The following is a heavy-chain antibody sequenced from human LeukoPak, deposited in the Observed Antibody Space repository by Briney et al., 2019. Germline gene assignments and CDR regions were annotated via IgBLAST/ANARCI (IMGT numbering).Heavy chain of an antibody. D-gene: IGHD3-3*01. CDR2: INHSGST. Sequence: SETLSLTCAVYGGSFSGYYWSWIRPPPGKGLEWIGEINHSGSTNYNPSLKSRVTISVDTSKNQFSLKLSSVTAADTAVYYCARGGLRFLEWLGPDYWGQGTLVTVSS. V-gene: IGHV4-34*01. CDR1: GGSFSGYY. CDR3: ARGGLRFLEWLGPDY. J-gene: IGHJ4*02.